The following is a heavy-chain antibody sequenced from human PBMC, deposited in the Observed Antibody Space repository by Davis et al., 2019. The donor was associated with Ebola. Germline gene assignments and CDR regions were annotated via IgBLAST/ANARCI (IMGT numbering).Heavy chain of an antibody. J-gene: IGHJ4*02. Sequence: PGGSLRLSCAASGFTFSSYGMHWVRQAPGKGLEWVAVISYDGSNKYYADSVKGRFTISRDNSKNTLYLQMNSLRAEDTAVYYCAKDLIGDGPGRYWGQGTLVTVSS. CDR3: AKDLIGDGPGRY. CDR2: ISYDGSNK. CDR1: GFTFSSYG. V-gene: IGHV3-30*18. D-gene: IGHD5-24*01.